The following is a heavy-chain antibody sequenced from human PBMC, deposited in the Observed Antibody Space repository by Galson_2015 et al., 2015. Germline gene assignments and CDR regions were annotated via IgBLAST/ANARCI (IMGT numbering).Heavy chain of an antibody. CDR2: IYSGGST. V-gene: IGHV3-53*01. CDR1: GFTVSSNY. D-gene: IGHD3-10*01. J-gene: IGHJ4*02. CDR3: ARVLIRSVTMVRGAYFDY. Sequence: SLRLSCAASGFTVSSNYMSWVRQAPGKGLEWVSVIYSGGSTYYADSVKGRFTISRDNSKNTLYLQMNSLRAEDTAVYYCARVLIRSVTMVRGAYFDYWGQGTLVTVSS.